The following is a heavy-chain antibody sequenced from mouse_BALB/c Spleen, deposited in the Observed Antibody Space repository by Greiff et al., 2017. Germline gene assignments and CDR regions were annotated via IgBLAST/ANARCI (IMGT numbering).Heavy chain of an antibody. J-gene: IGHJ4*01. CDR2: ISDGGSYT. Sequence: EVKLMESGGGLVKPGGSLKLSCAASGFTFSDYYMYWVRQTPEKRLEWVATISDGGSYTYYPDSVKGRFTISRYNAKNNLYLQMSSLKSEDTAMYYCARSLLRPYYAMDYWGQGTSVTVSS. V-gene: IGHV5-4*02. D-gene: IGHD1-2*01. CDR1: GFTFSDYY. CDR3: ARSLLRPYYAMDY.